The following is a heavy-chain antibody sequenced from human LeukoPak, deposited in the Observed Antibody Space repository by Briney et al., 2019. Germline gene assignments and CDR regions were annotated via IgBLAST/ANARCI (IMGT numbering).Heavy chain of an antibody. CDR1: GFTVITTY. D-gene: IGHD2-21*01. Sequence: GGSLRLSCSASGFTVITTYMSWVRQAPGKGLECVSVIYTGGNTYYADSVKRRFTISRHNSENKIYLQMHSLIPEATAVYYCARGAYHGHDPYYFDSWGQGSLVTVSS. V-gene: IGHV3-53*04. CDR2: IYTGGNT. CDR3: ARGAYHGHDPYYFDS. J-gene: IGHJ4*02.